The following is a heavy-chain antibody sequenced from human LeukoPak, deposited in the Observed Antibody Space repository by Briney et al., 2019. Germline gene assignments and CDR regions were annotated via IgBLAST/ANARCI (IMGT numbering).Heavy chain of an antibody. CDR2: IYAGGST. D-gene: IGHD6-6*01. Sequence: PGGSLRLSCAASGFTVSNNYMSWVRQAPGKGLEWVSVIYAGGSTYYADSVKGRFTISRYNSKSTLYFQMNSLRAEDTAVYYCARGHGGSSSHRYSDYWGQGTQVTVS. CDR1: GFTVSNNY. J-gene: IGHJ4*02. CDR3: ARGHGGSSSHRYSDY. V-gene: IGHV3-66*01.